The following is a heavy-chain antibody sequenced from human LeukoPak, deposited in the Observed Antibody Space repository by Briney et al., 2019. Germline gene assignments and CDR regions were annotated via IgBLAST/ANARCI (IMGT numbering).Heavy chain of an antibody. CDR1: GGSISSYY. D-gene: IGHD4-17*01. J-gene: IGHJ4*02. CDR2: IYYSGST. V-gene: IGHV4-59*01. CDR3: ARAVHYGDYLAFDY. Sequence: SETLSLTCTVSGGSISSYYWSWIRQPPGKGLEWIGYIYYSGSTNYNPSLKSRVTTSVDTSKNQFSLELSSVTAADTAVYYCARAVHYGDYLAFDYWGQGTLVTVSS.